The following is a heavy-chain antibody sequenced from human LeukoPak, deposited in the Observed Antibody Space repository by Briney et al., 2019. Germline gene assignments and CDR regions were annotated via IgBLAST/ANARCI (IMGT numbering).Heavy chain of an antibody. Sequence: GASVTDSCKASGYTFTGYYMHWVRQAPGEGLEWMGWINPNSGGTNYAQMFQGWVTMTRDTSISTAYMELSRLRSDDTAVYYCARAPYYDFWSGYYSHYYYGMDVRGQGTTVTVSS. J-gene: IGHJ6*02. CDR2: INPNSGGT. CDR1: GYTFTGYY. V-gene: IGHV1-2*04. CDR3: ARAPYYDFWSGYYSHYYYGMDV. D-gene: IGHD3-3*01.